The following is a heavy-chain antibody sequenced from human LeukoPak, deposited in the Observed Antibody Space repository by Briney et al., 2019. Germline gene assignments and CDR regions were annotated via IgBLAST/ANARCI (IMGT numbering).Heavy chain of an antibody. V-gene: IGHV3-21*01. CDR1: GFTFSSYS. J-gene: IGHJ4*02. D-gene: IGHD3-10*01. CDR2: ISSSSSYI. Sequence: PGGSLRLSCAASGFTFSSYSMNWVRQAPGKGLEWVSSISSSSSYIYYADSVKGRFTISRDNAKNSLYLQLNSLRAEDTAVYYCARDWGGDFDYWGQGTLVTVSS. CDR3: ARDWGGDFDY.